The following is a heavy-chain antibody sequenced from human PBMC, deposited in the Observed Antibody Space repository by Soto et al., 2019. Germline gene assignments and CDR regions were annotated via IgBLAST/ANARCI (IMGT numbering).Heavy chain of an antibody. Sequence: PSETLSLTCAFSVYSISSGYYWGWIRQPPGKGLEWIGSIYHSGSTYYNPSLKSRVTISVDTSKNQFSLKLSSVTAADTAVYYCARSETAARMYYDFWSGYTPKNYYYGMDAWGQGTTVTVS. CDR1: VYSISSGYY. CDR3: ARSETAARMYYDFWSGYTPKNYYYGMDA. V-gene: IGHV4-38-2*01. D-gene: IGHD3-3*01. J-gene: IGHJ6*01. CDR2: IYHSGST.